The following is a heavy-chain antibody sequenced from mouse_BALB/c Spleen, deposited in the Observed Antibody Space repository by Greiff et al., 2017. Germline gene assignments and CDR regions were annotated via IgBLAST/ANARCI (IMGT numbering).Heavy chain of an antibody. CDR1: GFTFSSYT. V-gene: IGHV5-12-2*01. Sequence: EVQLVESGGGLVQPGGSLKLSCAASGFTFSSYTMSWVRQTPEKRLEWVAYISNGGGSTYYPDTVKGRFTISRDNAKNTLYLQMSSLKSEDTAMYYCARHGYYGTYYAMDYWGQGTSVTVSS. D-gene: IGHD2-1*01. CDR2: ISNGGGST. CDR3: ARHGYYGTYYAMDY. J-gene: IGHJ4*01.